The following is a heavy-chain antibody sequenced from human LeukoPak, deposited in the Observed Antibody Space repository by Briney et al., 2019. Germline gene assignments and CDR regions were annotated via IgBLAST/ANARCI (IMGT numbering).Heavy chain of an antibody. J-gene: IGHJ4*02. CDR2: IIPILGIA. CDR1: GGTFSSYA. CDR3: AVVDMRNYFDY. Sequence: SVTVSCKASGGTFSSYAISWVRQAPGQGLEWMGRIIPILGIANYAQKFQGRVTITADKSTSTAYMELSSLRSEDTAVYYCAVVDMRNYFDYWGQGTLVTVSS. D-gene: IGHD5-12*01. V-gene: IGHV1-69*04.